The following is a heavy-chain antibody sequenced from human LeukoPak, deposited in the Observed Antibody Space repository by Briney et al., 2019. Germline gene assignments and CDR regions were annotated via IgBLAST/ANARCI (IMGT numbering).Heavy chain of an antibody. J-gene: IGHJ4*02. D-gene: IGHD2-21*02. CDR2: MNPNSGNT. V-gene: IGHV1-8*01. CDR1: GYTFSSYE. Sequence: ASVKVSCKASGYTFSSYEINWMRQAPGHGLEWMGWMNPNSGNTGYAQKFQGRVTVTRNTSISTAYMELSSLRSEDTAVYYCARSDLCDYWGQGTLVTVSS. CDR3: ARSDLCDY.